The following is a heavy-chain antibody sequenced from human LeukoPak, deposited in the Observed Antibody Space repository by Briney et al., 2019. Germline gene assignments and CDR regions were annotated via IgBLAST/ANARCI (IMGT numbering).Heavy chain of an antibody. V-gene: IGHV3-30*03. Sequence: SGGSLRLSCAASGFTFSSYGMHWVRQAPGKGLEWVAVISYDGSNKYYADSVKGRFTISRDNSKNTLYLQMNSLRAEDTAVYYCAREGGIAAAGFDPWGQGTLVTVSS. D-gene: IGHD6-13*01. CDR1: GFTFSSYG. CDR2: ISYDGSNK. J-gene: IGHJ5*02. CDR3: AREGGIAAAGFDP.